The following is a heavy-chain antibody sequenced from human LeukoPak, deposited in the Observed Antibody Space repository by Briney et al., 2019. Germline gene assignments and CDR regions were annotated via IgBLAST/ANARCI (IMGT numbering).Heavy chain of an antibody. CDR1: GFIFNSYG. J-gene: IGHJ4*02. D-gene: IGHD6-6*01. CDR3: AKSIRSSSGHFDY. Sequence: GGSLRLSCAASGFIFNSYGMHWVRQAPGKGLEWVAFIRYDGSNKYYADSVKGRFTISRDNSKNTLYLQMNSLRAEDTAVYYCAKSIRSSSGHFDYWGQGTLVTVSS. V-gene: IGHV3-30*02. CDR2: IRYDGSNK.